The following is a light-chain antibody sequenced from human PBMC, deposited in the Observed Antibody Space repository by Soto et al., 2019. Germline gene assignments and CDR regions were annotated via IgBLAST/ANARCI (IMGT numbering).Light chain of an antibody. J-gene: IGKJ5*01. Sequence: VVTQSPGTLSFSPVERATLSCMASQTVSSNLAWYQQKPGQAPRLLIYGASTRATGIPARFSGSGSGTEFTLTISSLQSEDFAVYYCQQYNNWPPITFGQGTRLEIK. CDR1: QTVSSN. CDR3: QQYNNWPPIT. V-gene: IGKV3-15*01. CDR2: GAS.